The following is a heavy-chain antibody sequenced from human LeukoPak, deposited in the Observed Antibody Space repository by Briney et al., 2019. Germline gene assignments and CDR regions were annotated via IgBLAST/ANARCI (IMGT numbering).Heavy chain of an antibody. CDR2: ISSSSSYI. Sequence: RQXPGXGLEWVSSISSSSSYIYYADSVEGRFTISRDNAKNSLYLQMNSLRAEDTAVYYCAREASSIAARPDYWGQGTLVTVSS. V-gene: IGHV3-21*01. J-gene: IGHJ4*02. D-gene: IGHD6-6*01. CDR3: AREASSIAARPDY.